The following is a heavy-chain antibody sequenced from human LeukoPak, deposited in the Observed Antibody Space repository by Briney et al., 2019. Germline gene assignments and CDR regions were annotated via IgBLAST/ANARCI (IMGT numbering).Heavy chain of an antibody. CDR1: GFLFTNAW. V-gene: IGHV3-15*01. CDR3: KGSGGYLFGRGF. D-gene: IGHD1-26*01. CDR2: IKSKTDGGTI. Sequence: TGGSLRLSCEASGFLFTNAWMTWVRQAPGKGPEWLGLIKSKTDGGTIDYAAPVKGRFTISRDDSKNTVFLQMNSLKTEDTAVYYCKGSGGYLFGRGFRGQGTLVTVSS. J-gene: IGHJ4*02.